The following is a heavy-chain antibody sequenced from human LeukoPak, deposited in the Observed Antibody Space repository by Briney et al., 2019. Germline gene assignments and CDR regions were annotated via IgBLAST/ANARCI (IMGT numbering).Heavy chain of an antibody. CDR3: ARDWGNGWPDY. CDR2: IKQDGSEK. J-gene: IGHJ4*02. Sequence: GGSLRLSCAASGFTFSSYLMSWARQAPGKGREWVANIKQDGSEKYYVDSVTGRFTISRDNAKNSLYLQMNSLRAEDTAVYYCARDWGNGWPDYWGQGTLVTVSS. D-gene: IGHD6-19*01. V-gene: IGHV3-7*01. CDR1: GFTFSSYL.